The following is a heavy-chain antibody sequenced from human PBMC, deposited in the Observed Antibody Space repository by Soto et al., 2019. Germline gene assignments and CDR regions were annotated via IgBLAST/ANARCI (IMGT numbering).Heavy chain of an antibody. D-gene: IGHD2-2*01. CDR1: GFTVSSNY. CDR2: IYSGGST. Sequence: GGSLRLSCAASGFTVSSNYMSWVRQAPGKGLEWVSVIYSGGSTYYADSVKGRFTISRDNSKNTLYLQMNSLRAEDTAVYYCARELQLPRHYGMDVWGQGTTVTVSS. J-gene: IGHJ6*02. V-gene: IGHV3-53*01. CDR3: ARELQLPRHYGMDV.